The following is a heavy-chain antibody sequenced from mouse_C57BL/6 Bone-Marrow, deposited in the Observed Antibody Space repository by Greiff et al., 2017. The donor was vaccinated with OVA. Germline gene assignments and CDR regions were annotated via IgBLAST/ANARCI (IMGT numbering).Heavy chain of an antibody. J-gene: IGHJ2*01. CDR1: GYTFTDYY. CDR2: IYPGSGNT. Sequence: VQLQQSGAELVRPGASVKLSCKASGYTFTDYYINWVKQRPGQGLEWIARIYPGSGNTYYNEKFKGKATLTAEKSSSTAYMQLSSLTSEDSAVYFCASYDYDVDWGQGTTLTVSS. D-gene: IGHD2-4*01. V-gene: IGHV1-76*01. CDR3: ASYDYDVD.